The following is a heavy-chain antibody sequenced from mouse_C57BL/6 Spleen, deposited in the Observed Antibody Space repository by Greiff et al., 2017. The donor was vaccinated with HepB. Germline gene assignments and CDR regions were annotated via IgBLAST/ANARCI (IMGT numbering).Heavy chain of an antibody. Sequence: VQLQQSGAELVRPGASVTLSCKASGYTFTDYEMHWVKQTPVHGLEWIGAIDPETGGTAYNQKFKGKAILTADKSSSTAYMELRSLTSEDSAVYYCTRNDYGAWFAYWGQGTLVTVSA. J-gene: IGHJ3*01. CDR2: IDPETGGT. V-gene: IGHV1-15*01. CDR1: GYTFTDYE. D-gene: IGHD2-4*01. CDR3: TRNDYGAWFAY.